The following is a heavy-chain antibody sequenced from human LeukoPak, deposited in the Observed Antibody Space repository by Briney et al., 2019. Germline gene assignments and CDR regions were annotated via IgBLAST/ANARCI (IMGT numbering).Heavy chain of an antibody. CDR1: GFTFSSYT. Sequence: GGSLRLSCAASGFTFSSYTMSWVRQAPGKGLEWVSSIRDSGGSTYYADSVKGRFTISRDNSKNTLYLQMNSLRVDDTAIYYCAKARGSSEVDYWGQGTLVTVSS. V-gene: IGHV3-23*01. CDR3: AKARGSSEVDY. D-gene: IGHD6-6*01. CDR2: IRDSGGST. J-gene: IGHJ4*02.